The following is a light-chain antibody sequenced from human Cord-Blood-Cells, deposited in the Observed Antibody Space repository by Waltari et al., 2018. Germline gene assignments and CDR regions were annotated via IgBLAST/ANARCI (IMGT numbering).Light chain of an antibody. Sequence: QSALTQPASVSGSPGQSITISCTGTSSDVGGYNYVSWYQQHPGKAPKLMIYDVSKRPSGVSNRFSASKSGNTASLTSAGLQAEDEADYYCSSYTSSSSWVFGGGTKLTVL. V-gene: IGLV2-14*03. CDR3: SSYTSSSSWV. J-gene: IGLJ3*02. CDR2: DVS. CDR1: SSDVGGYNY.